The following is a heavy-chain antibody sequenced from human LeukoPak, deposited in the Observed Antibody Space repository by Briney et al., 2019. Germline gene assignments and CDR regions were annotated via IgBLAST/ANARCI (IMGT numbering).Heavy chain of an antibody. D-gene: IGHD6-19*01. CDR1: KFAFSSYA. Sequence: GGSLRLSCAASKFAFSSYAMSWVRQAPGKGLEWVSAISGSGGSTYYADSVKGRFTISRDNSKNTLYLQMNSLRAEDTAVYYCAKPGEQWLVRGFDYWGQGTLVTVSS. V-gene: IGHV3-23*01. CDR3: AKPGEQWLVRGFDY. J-gene: IGHJ4*02. CDR2: ISGSGGST.